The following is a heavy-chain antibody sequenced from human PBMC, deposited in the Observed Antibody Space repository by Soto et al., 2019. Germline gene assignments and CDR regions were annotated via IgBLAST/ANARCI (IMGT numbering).Heavy chain of an antibody. CDR2: IIPILDVA. V-gene: IGHV1-69*02. CDR1: GGTFRTYT. D-gene: IGHD6-19*01. CDR3: ARSIQDYIGVAGSKDIWLDP. J-gene: IGHJ5*02. Sequence: QVQLVQSGAEVKRPGSSVKVSCQTSGGTFRTYTINWVRQAPGQGLEWMGRIIPILDVANYAQKFQGRVTITADKSTSIAHMELRSLRSADTAAYYCARSIQDYIGVAGSKDIWLDPWGQGTLVTVSS.